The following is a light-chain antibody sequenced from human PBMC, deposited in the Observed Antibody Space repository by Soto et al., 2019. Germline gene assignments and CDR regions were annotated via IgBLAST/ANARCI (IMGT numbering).Light chain of an antibody. CDR3: RSYTSSSTYV. CDR1: SSDVGGYNY. V-gene: IGLV2-14*01. Sequence: QSVLTQPASVSGSPGQSITISCTGTSSDVGGYNYVSWYQHHPGKAPKLMIYEVSNRPSGVSNRFSGSKSGNTASLTISGLQAEDEADYYCRSYTSSSTYVFGTGTKVTVL. CDR2: EVS. J-gene: IGLJ1*01.